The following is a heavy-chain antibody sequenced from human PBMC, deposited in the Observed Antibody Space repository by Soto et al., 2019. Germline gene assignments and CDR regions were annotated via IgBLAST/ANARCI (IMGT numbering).Heavy chain of an antibody. D-gene: IGHD2-8*01. J-gene: IGHJ4*02. V-gene: IGHV1-69*13. CDR3: ARGMFCTNGVCYPFDY. CDR2: IIPIFGTA. Sequence: SVKVSCKASGGTFSSYAISWVRQAPGQGLEWMGGIIPIFGTANYAQKFQGRVTITADESTSTAYMELSSLRSEDTAVYYCARGMFCTNGVCYPFDYWGQGTLVTSPQ. CDR1: GGTFSSYA.